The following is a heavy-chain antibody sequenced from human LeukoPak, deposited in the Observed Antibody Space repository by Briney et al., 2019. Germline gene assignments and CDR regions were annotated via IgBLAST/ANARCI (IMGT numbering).Heavy chain of an antibody. CDR1: GFTFDDYA. V-gene: IGHV3-23*01. J-gene: IGHJ1*01. CDR3: AVVVITTEYFQH. Sequence: GRSPRLSCAASGFTFDDYAMSWVRQAPGKGLEWVSAISGSGGSTYYADSVKGRFTISRDNSKNTLYLQMNSLRAEDTAVYYCAVVVITTEYFQHWGQGTLVTVSS. CDR2: ISGSGGST. D-gene: IGHD3-22*01.